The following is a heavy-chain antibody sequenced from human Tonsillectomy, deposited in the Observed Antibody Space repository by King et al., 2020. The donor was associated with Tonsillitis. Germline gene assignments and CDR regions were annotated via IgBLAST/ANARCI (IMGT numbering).Heavy chain of an antibody. CDR3: ARDREYSYGSYFDP. Sequence: VQLQESGPGLVKPSETLSLICTVSGGSIGSYYWSWIRQPPGKGLEWIGYIYYRGSTNYNPSLKSRVTISVDTSKNQFSLNLSSVTAADTAVYYCARDREYSYGSYFDPWGQGTLVTVSS. V-gene: IGHV4-59*01. CDR2: IYYRGST. CDR1: GGSIGSYY. D-gene: IGHD1-26*01. J-gene: IGHJ5*02.